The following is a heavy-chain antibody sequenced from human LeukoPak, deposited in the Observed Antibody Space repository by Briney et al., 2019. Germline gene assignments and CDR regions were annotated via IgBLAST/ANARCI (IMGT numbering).Heavy chain of an antibody. CDR3: ARALYDTSGYYYAGFDY. J-gene: IGHJ4*02. Sequence: GGSLRLSCAASGFTFSSYSMNWVRQAPGKGLEWVSYISSSSSTIYYADSVKGRFTISRDNAKNSLYLQMNSLRAEDTAVYYCARALYDTSGYYYAGFDYWGQGTLVSVSS. CDR1: GFTFSSYS. D-gene: IGHD3-22*01. CDR2: ISSSSSTI. V-gene: IGHV3-48*04.